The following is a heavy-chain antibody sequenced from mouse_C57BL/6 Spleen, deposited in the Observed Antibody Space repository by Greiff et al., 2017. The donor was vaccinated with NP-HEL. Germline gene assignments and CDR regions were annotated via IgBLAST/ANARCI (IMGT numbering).Heavy chain of an antibody. V-gene: IGHV1-55*01. J-gene: IGHJ4*01. D-gene: IGHD1-1*01. Sequence: QVQLQQPGAELVKPGASVKMSCKASGYTFTSYWITWVKQRPGQGLEWIGDIYPGSGSTTYNEKFKSKATLTVDTSSSTAYMQLSSLTSEDSAVYYCARGTTVVGAMDYWGQGTSVTVSS. CDR2: IYPGSGST. CDR1: GYTFTSYW. CDR3: ARGTTVVGAMDY.